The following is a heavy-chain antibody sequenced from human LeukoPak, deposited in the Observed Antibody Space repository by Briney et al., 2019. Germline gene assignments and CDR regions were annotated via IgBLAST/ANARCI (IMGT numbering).Heavy chain of an antibody. Sequence: SETLSLTCTVSGGSISSYYWSWIRQPPGKGLEWIGYIYYSGTTNYNPSLKSRVTMSVDTSKNQFSLKLSSVTAADTAVYYCARGVYIAAAQYAYWGQGTLVTVSS. D-gene: IGHD6-13*01. CDR3: ARGVYIAAAQYAY. CDR1: GGSISSYY. J-gene: IGHJ4*02. V-gene: IGHV4-59*01. CDR2: IYYSGTT.